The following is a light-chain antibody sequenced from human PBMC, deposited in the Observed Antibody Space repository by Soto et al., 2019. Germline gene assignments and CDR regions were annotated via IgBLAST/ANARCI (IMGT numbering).Light chain of an antibody. J-gene: IGLJ2*01. Sequence: SVLTQPPSVSGAPGQRVTISCTGSSSNIGAGYDVHWYQQLPGTAPKLLIYGNSHRPSGVPDRFSGSKSGTSASLAITGLQGEDDADYYCQSYDSSLSGVVFGGGTKLTVL. V-gene: IGLV1-40*01. CDR1: SSNIGAGYD. CDR2: GNS. CDR3: QSYDSSLSGVV.